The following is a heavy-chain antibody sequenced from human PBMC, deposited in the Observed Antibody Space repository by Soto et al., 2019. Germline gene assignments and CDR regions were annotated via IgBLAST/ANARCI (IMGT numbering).Heavy chain of an antibody. Sequence: QLQLQESGSGLVKPSQTLSLTCAVSGGSISSGGYSWSWIRQPPGKGLEWIGYIYHSGSTYYNPSLKSRVTISVDRSKNQFSLKLSSVTAADTAMYYCARDRGCSGGSCEYYFDYWGQGTLVTVSS. J-gene: IGHJ4*02. D-gene: IGHD2-15*01. CDR2: IYHSGST. CDR3: ARDRGCSGGSCEYYFDY. CDR1: GGSISSGGYS. V-gene: IGHV4-30-2*01.